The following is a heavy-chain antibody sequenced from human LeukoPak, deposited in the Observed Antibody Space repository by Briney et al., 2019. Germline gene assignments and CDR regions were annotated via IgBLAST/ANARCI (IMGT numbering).Heavy chain of an antibody. CDR1: GGSISSYY. J-gene: IGHJ5*02. Sequence: SETLSLTCTVSGGSISSYYWSWIRQPAGKGLEWIGRIDTSGNTNYNPSLKSRVTISVDTSKNQFSLKLSSVTAADTAVYYCARRPGPERYGSGSYWAFDPWGQGTLVTVSS. V-gene: IGHV4-4*07. CDR3: ARRPGPERYGSGSYWAFDP. D-gene: IGHD3-10*01. CDR2: IDTSGNT.